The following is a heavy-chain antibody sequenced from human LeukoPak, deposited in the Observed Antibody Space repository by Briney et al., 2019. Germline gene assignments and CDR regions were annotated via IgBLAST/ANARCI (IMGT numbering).Heavy chain of an antibody. J-gene: IGHJ4*02. CDR3: ARGFDYSNYGIFDY. Sequence: GGSLRLSCAASGFTFSSYSVNWVRQAPGKGLEWVSSISSSGRYIYYADSLKGRFTISRDNAKNSLYLQMNSLRAEDTAVYYCARGFDYSNYGIFDYWGQGTLVTVSS. CDR2: ISSSGRYI. CDR1: GFTFSSYS. V-gene: IGHV3-21*01. D-gene: IGHD4-11*01.